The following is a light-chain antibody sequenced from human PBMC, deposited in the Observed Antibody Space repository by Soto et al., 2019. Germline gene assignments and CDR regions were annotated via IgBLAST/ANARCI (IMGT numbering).Light chain of an antibody. CDR3: QQYNSYFLT. V-gene: IGKV1-5*03. Sequence: DIQMTQSPSTLSASVGDRVTITCWASQSISSWLAWYQQKPGKAPKLLIYKASSLESGVPSRFSGSGSGTEFTLTISSLQPDDFAIYYCQQYNSYFLTFGGGTKVEIK. CDR2: KAS. J-gene: IGKJ4*01. CDR1: QSISSW.